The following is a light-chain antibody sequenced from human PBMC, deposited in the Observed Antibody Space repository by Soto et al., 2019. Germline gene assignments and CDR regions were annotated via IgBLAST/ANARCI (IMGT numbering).Light chain of an antibody. CDR1: QSVSSSY. V-gene: IGKV3D-15*01. CDR2: GAS. J-gene: IGKJ1*01. Sequence: EIVLTQSPGTLSLSPCERATLSSSASQSVSSSYLAWYQQKPGQAPRLLIYGASSRATGIPARFSGSESGTEFTLTISSLQSEDFAVYYCQQYNNWPQTFGQGTKVDIK. CDR3: QQYNNWPQT.